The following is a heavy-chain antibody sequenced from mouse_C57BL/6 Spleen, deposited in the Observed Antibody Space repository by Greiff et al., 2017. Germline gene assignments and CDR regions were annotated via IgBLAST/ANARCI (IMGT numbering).Heavy chain of an antibody. CDR3: ARVGYYYAMDY. V-gene: IGHV7-1*01. CDR1: GFTFSDFY. CDR2: SRNKANDYTT. Sequence: DVKLVESGGGLVQSGRSLRLSCATSGFTFSDFYMEWVRQAPGKGLEWIAASRNKANDYTTEYSASVKGRFIVSRDTSQSILYLQMNALRAEDTAIYYCARVGYYYAMDYWGQGTSVTVSS. J-gene: IGHJ4*01.